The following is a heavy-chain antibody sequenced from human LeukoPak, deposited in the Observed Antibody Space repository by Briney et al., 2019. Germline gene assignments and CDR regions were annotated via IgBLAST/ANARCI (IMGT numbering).Heavy chain of an antibody. CDR3: ARGLDYYDSSSNFDY. D-gene: IGHD3-22*01. Sequence: SETLSLTCAVYGGSFSGYYWSWIRQPPGKGLEWIGEINHSGSTNYNPSLKSRVTISVDTSKNQFSLKLSSVTAADTAVYYCARGLDYYDSSSNFDYWGQGTLVTVSS. V-gene: IGHV4-34*01. CDR1: GGSFSGYY. CDR2: INHSGST. J-gene: IGHJ4*02.